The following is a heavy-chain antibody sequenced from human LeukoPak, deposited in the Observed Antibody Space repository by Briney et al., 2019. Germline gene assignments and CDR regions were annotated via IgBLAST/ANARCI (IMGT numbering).Heavy chain of an antibody. CDR2: VNGDGSST. D-gene: IGHD3-22*01. Sequence: GGSLRLSCAASGLTFSNYWMTWVRQAPGKGLVWVSRVNGDGSSTNYADSVKGRFTISRDNSKNTLFLQMNSLRAEDTALYYCARGAYYFDSSGYSGAFDIWGQGTMVTVSS. CDR1: GLTFSNYW. V-gene: IGHV3-74*01. J-gene: IGHJ3*02. CDR3: ARGAYYFDSSGYSGAFDI.